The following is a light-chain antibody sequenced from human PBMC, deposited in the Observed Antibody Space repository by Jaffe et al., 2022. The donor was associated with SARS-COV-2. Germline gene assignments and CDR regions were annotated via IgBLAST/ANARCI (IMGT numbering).Light chain of an antibody. CDR2: AAS. CDR3: HQCNNWPRT. V-gene: IGKV3-15*01. CDR1: QSVSSN. Sequence: EIVMTQSPATLSVSPGERATLSCRASQSVSSNLAWYQQKPGQAPRLLIYAASTRATGVPVRFSGSGSGTEFTLTISSLQSEDFAVYYCHQCNNWPRTFGQGTKVEIK. J-gene: IGKJ1*01.